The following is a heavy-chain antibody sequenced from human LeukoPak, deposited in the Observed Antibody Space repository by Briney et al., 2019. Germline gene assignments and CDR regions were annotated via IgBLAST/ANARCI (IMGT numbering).Heavy chain of an antibody. CDR1: GFTFSSYA. V-gene: IGHV3-23*01. CDR2: ISVRGGNI. J-gene: IGHJ6*02. D-gene: IGHD5-12*01. CDR3: AKDGLGYSGYDYVYYYYGMDV. Sequence: GGSLRLSCAASGFTFSSYAMSWVRQAPGKGLEWVSAISVRGGNIHYADSVKGRFTISRDNSKNTLYLQMNSLRAEDTAVYYCAKDGLGYSGYDYVYYYYGMDVWGQGTTVTVSS.